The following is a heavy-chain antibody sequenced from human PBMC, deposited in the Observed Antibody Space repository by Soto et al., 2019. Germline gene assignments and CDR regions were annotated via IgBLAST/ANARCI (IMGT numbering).Heavy chain of an antibody. D-gene: IGHD6-6*01. CDR2: IYYSGST. V-gene: IGHV4-39*01. Sequence: PXETLSLTCTVAGGSISSSSYYWGWIRQPPGKGLEWIGSIYYSGSTYYNPSLKSRVTISVDTSKNQFSLKLSSVTAADTAVYYCARHRGQLARGGWFDPWGQGTLVTVSS. J-gene: IGHJ5*02. CDR1: GGSISSSSYY. CDR3: ARHRGQLARGGWFDP.